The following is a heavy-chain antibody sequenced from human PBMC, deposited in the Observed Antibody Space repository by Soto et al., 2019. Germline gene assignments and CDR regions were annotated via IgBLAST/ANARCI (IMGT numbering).Heavy chain of an antibody. V-gene: IGHV3-64*01. D-gene: IGHD6-19*01. CDR1: GCTFSSYA. CDR2: ISSNGGST. CDR3: ARVDSSGWYPYYVY. J-gene: IGHJ4*02. Sequence: GRSRRLSCAASGCTFSSYAIHWVRQAPGKGLEYVSAISSNGGSTYYANSVKGRFTISRDNSKNTLYLQMDSLRAEDMAVYYCARVDSSGWYPYYVYWCQATLVTDSS.